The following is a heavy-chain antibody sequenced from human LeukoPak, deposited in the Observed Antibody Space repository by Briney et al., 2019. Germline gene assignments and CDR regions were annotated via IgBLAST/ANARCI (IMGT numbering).Heavy chain of an antibody. CDR3: ARATTGGIPDY. CDR2: INPNSGGT. D-gene: IGHD1-14*01. J-gene: IGHJ4*02. Sequence: GASVKVSCKASGYTFSDYYMHWVRQAPGQGLEWMGWINPNSGGTNSAQKFQGRVTMTSDTSISTAYMELSRLRSDDTAIYYCARATTGGIPDYWGQGTLVTVSS. CDR1: GYTFSDYY. V-gene: IGHV1-2*02.